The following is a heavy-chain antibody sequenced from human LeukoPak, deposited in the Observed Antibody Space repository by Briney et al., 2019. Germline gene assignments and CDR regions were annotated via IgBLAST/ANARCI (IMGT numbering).Heavy chain of an antibody. D-gene: IGHD2-21*01. J-gene: IGHJ5*02. CDR2: ISYDGSNK. CDR1: EFTFSSHG. V-gene: IGHV3-30*03. CDR3: ARQGGDGGDCFDP. Sequence: GRSLGLSCAASEFTFSSHGMHWVRQAPGKGLEWVAVISYDGSNKYYADSVKGRFTISRDNARNSMYLQVNSLRVEDTAVYYCARQGGDGGDCFDPWGQGTLVTVSS.